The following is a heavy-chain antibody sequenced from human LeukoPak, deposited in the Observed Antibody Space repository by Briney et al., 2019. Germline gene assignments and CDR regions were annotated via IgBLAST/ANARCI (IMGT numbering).Heavy chain of an antibody. CDR3: ARDRGQLENFDY. V-gene: IGHV1-18*01. CDR1: GYTFTSYG. Sequence: ASVKVSCKASGYTFTSYGISWVRQAPGQGLEWMGWISAYNGNTNYAQKLKGRVTMTTDKSTSTAYMELRSLRSDDTAVYYCARDRGQLENFDYWGQGTLVTVSS. J-gene: IGHJ4*02. D-gene: IGHD6-13*01. CDR2: ISAYNGNT.